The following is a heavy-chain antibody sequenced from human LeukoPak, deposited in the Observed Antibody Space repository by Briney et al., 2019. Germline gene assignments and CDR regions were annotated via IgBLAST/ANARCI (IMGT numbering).Heavy chain of an antibody. V-gene: IGHV4-39*07. CDR1: GGSISSSSYY. J-gene: IGHJ5*02. CDR3: ARDGTFGSGYYSWFDP. CDR2: IYYSGST. D-gene: IGHD3-22*01. Sequence: SSETLSLTCTVSGGSISSSSYYWGWIRQPPGKGLEWIGSIYYSGSTYYNPSLKSRVTISVDTSKNQFSLKLSSVTAADTAVYYCARDGTFGSGYYSWFDPWGQGTLVTVSS.